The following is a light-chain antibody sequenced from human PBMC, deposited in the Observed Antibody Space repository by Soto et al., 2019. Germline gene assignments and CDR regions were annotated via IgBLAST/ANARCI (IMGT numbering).Light chain of an antibody. J-gene: IGKJ1*01. CDR1: QSVRSN. CDR2: GAS. V-gene: IGKV3-15*01. Sequence: EIIMTQSPATLSASPRERATLSCRASQSVRSNLAWYQQKPGQAPRLLIYGASTRATGIPARFSGSGSGTEFTLSIGSLQSEDFAVYYCQQYNDWPPTFGQGTKVDI. CDR3: QQYNDWPPT.